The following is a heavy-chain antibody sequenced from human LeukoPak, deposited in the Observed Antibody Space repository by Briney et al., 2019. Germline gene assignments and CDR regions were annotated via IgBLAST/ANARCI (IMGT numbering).Heavy chain of an antibody. Sequence: PGGSLRLSCAASGFTFSGYAMHWVRQAPGKGLEWVAVISYDGSNKYYADSVKGRFTISRDNSKNTLYLQMNSLRAEDTAVYYCAREDSSGYYSNFDYWGQGTLVTVSS. CDR3: AREDSSGYYSNFDY. V-gene: IGHV3-30-3*01. CDR2: ISYDGSNK. CDR1: GFTFSGYA. D-gene: IGHD3-22*01. J-gene: IGHJ4*02.